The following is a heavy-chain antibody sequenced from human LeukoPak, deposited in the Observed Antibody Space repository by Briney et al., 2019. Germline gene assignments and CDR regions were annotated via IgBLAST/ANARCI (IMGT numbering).Heavy chain of an antibody. CDR2: IYHSGST. Sequence: SETLSLTCAVSGASISSYYWSWIRQPPGKGLEWIGYIYHSGSTNYNPSLKSRVTISVDTSKNQFSLKLSSVTAADTAVYYCARRDLITGTTDYWGQGILVTVSS. CDR3: ARRDLITGTTDY. D-gene: IGHD1-7*01. V-gene: IGHV4-59*01. CDR1: GASISSYY. J-gene: IGHJ4*02.